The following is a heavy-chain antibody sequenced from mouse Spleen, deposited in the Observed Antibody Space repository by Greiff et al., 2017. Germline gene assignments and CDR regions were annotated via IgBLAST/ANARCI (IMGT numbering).Heavy chain of an antibody. CDR3: ARTLYGSSYFDV. CDR1: GYAFTNYL. Sequence: VQLQESGAELVRPGTSVKVSCKASGYAFTNYLIEWVKQRPGQGLEWIGVINPGSGGTNYNEKFKGKATLTADKSSSTAYMQLSSLASEDSAVYYCARTLYGSSYFDVWGAGTTVTVSS. D-gene: IGHD1-1*01. CDR2: INPGSGGT. V-gene: IGHV1-54*01. J-gene: IGHJ1*01.